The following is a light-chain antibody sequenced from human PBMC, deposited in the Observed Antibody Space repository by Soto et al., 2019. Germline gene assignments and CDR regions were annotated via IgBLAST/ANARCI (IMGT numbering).Light chain of an antibody. Sequence: EIVMTQSPATLSVSPGETATLSCRASQGATIDLAWYQQKPGQAPRLLIYDASTRATGIPARFRGSGSGTEFTLTISSLQSEDFAVYYCQQYQNWPPLTFGGGTRVEIK. V-gene: IGKV3-15*01. J-gene: IGKJ4*01. CDR3: QQYQNWPPLT. CDR2: DAS. CDR1: QGATID.